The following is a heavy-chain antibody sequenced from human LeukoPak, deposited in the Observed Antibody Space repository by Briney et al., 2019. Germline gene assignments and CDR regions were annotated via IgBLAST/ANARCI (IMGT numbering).Heavy chain of an antibody. Sequence: GASVKVSCKASGGTFSSYAISWVRQAPGQGLEWMGRIIPILGIANYALKFQGRVTITADKSTSTAYMELSSLRSEDTAVYYCARCIAVASTCLGDYWGQGTLVTVSS. CDR3: ARCIAVASTCLGDY. D-gene: IGHD6-19*01. J-gene: IGHJ4*02. V-gene: IGHV1-69*04. CDR2: IIPILGIA. CDR1: GGTFSSYA.